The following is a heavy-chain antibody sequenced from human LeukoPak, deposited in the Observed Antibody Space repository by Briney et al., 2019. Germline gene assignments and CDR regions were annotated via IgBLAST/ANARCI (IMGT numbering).Heavy chain of an antibody. CDR2: FYTTGST. Sequence: SETLSLTCSVSGGSISSDTYYWSWIRQPAGRGLEWIGRFYTTGSTNYNPSLKSRVTISVDTSKNQFSLKLSSVTAADTAVYYCARSGEYYYYYGMDVWGQGTTVTVSS. J-gene: IGHJ6*02. CDR3: ARSGEYYYYYGMDV. D-gene: IGHD1-26*01. V-gene: IGHV4-61*02. CDR1: GGSISSDTYY.